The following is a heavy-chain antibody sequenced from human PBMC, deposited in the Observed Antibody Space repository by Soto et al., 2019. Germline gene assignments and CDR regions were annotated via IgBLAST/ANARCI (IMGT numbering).Heavy chain of an antibody. D-gene: IGHD2-2*01. CDR2: IWYGGSNK. V-gene: IGHV3-33*01. CDR1: GFTFSSYG. CDR3: ARGDCSSTSCLENYYYMDV. Sequence: GGSLRLSCAASGFTFSSYGMHWVRQAPGKGLEWVAVIWYGGSNKYYADSVKGRFTISRDNSKNKLYLQMNSLRAEDTAVYYCARGDCSSTSCLENYYYMDVWGKGTTVTVSS. J-gene: IGHJ6*03.